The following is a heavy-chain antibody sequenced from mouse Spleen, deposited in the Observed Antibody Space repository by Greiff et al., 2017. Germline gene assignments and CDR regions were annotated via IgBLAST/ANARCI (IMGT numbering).Heavy chain of an antibody. CDR3: ARFDIYYYGSSWFAY. Sequence: VQLQQSGPELVKPGASVKMSCKASGYTFTDYNMHWVKQSHGKSLEWIGYINPNNGGTSYNQKFKGKATLTVNKSSSTAYMELRSLTSEDSAVYYCARFDIYYYGSSWFAYWGQGTLVTVSA. J-gene: IGHJ3*01. CDR2: INPNNGGT. V-gene: IGHV1-22*01. D-gene: IGHD1-1*01. CDR1: GYTFTDYN.